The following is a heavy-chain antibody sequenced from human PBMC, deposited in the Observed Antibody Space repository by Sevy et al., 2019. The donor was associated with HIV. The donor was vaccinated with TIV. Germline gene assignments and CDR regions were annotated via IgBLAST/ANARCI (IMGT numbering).Heavy chain of an antibody. Sequence: LRLSCAASGFTFDDCAMHWVRQAPGKGLEWVSGISWNSGRIGYADSVKGRFTISRDNAKNSLSLQMNNLRTEDTAFYYCAKDIGRGEMVAATMGYWGQGTLVTVSS. CDR3: AKDIGRGEMVAATMGY. CDR1: GFTFDDCA. V-gene: IGHV3-9*01. J-gene: IGHJ4*02. CDR2: ISWNSGRI. D-gene: IGHD5-12*01.